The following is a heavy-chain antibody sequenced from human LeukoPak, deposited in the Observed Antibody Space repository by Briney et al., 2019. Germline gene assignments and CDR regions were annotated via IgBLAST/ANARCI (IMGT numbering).Heavy chain of an antibody. CDR2: IYHSGST. CDR3: ARGSPTGTGDY. CDR1: GGSISSGGYY. J-gene: IGHJ4*02. Sequence: SETLSLTCTVSGGSISSGGYYWSWIRQPPGKGLEWIGYIYHSGSTYYNPSLKSRVTISVDRSKNQFSLKLSSVTAADTAVYYCARGSPTGTGDYWGQGTLVTVSS. D-gene: IGHD1-1*01. V-gene: IGHV4-30-2*01.